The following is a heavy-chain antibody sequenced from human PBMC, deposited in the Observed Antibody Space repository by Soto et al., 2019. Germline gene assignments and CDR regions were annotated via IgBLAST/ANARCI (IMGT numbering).Heavy chain of an antibody. J-gene: IGHJ1*01. Sequence: SETLSLTCAVSGGSISSGGYSWSWIRQPPGKGLEWIGYIYHSGSIYYKPSLKSRVNISVDRSKNQFSLKLSSVTAADTAVYFCVRGVLSWGQGTLVTVSS. CDR1: GGSISSGGYS. CDR3: VRGVLS. D-gene: IGHD3-10*01. V-gene: IGHV4-30-2*01. CDR2: IYHSGSI.